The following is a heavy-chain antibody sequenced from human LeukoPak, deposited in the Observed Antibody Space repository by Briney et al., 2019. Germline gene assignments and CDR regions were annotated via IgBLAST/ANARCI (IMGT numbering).Heavy chain of an antibody. J-gene: IGHJ4*02. D-gene: IGHD3-10*01. CDR3: ARDRVRGVFRHPPYYFDY. V-gene: IGHV4-38-2*02. Sequence: SETLSLTCTVSGYSISSGYYWGWIRQPPGKGLEWIGSIYHSGSTYYNPSLKSRVTISVDTSKNQFSLKLSSVTAADTAVYYCARDRVRGVFRHPPYYFDYWGQGTLVTVSS. CDR1: GYSISSGYY. CDR2: IYHSGST.